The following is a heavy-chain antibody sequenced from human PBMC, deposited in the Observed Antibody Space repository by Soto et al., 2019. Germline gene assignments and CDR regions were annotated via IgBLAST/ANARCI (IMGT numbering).Heavy chain of an antibody. CDR3: AKVQDKLRLYYGMDV. CDR2: ISYDGSNK. D-gene: IGHD5-12*01. Sequence: QVQLVESGGGVVQPGRSLRLSCAASGFTFSSYGMHWVRQAPGKGLEWVAVISYDGSNKYYADSVKGRFTISRDNSKKPLYLQMNSLRAEDTAVYYCAKVQDKLRLYYGMDVWGQGTTVTVSS. V-gene: IGHV3-30*18. J-gene: IGHJ6*02. CDR1: GFTFSSYG.